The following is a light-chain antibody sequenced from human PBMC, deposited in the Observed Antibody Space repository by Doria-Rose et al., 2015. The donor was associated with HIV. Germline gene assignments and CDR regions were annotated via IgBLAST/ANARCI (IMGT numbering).Light chain of an antibody. J-gene: IGKJ1*01. Sequence: VLTQSPGTLSLSPGERATLSCRASQSFSSTYLAWYQQKPGQAPSLLIYDGFTRATGIPDRFSASGSGTDFTLTINRLEPEDFALYCCHQYGTSWTFGQGTKVEI. CDR3: HQYGTSWT. CDR2: DGF. CDR1: QSFSSTY. V-gene: IGKV3-20*01.